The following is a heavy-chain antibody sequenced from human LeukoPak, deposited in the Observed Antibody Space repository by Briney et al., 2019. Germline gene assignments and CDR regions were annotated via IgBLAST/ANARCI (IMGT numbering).Heavy chain of an antibody. CDR1: GGSISSYY. J-gene: IGHJ6*03. D-gene: IGHD3-10*01. CDR2: NYYSGST. Sequence: PSETLSLTCTVSGGSISSYYWSWIRQPPGKGLEWIGYNYYSGSTNYNPSLKSRVTISVDTSKNQFSLKLSSVTAADTAVYYCARALGGRGYYMDVWGKGTTVTVSS. V-gene: IGHV4-59*01. CDR3: ARALGGRGYYMDV.